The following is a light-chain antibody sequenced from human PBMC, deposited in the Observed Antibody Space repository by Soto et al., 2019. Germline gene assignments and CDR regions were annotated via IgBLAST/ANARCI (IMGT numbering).Light chain of an antibody. CDR2: AAS. V-gene: IGKV1-39*01. CDR3: QQRSNWPPIT. CDR1: QSISSY. Sequence: DIQMTQSPSSRSASVGDIVTITWRASQSISSYLNWYQQKPGKAPKLLISAASSLQSGVPSRFSGSGSVTDFTLTINSLEPEDFAVYYCQQRSNWPPITFGQGTRLEIK. J-gene: IGKJ5*01.